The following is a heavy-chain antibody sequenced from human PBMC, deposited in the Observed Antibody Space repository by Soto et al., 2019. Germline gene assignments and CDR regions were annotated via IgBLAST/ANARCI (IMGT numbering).Heavy chain of an antibody. Sequence: AGGSLRLSCAASGFTFRSFTMNWVRQAPGKGLEWVSTISSNSAYIYYTDALRGRFTISRDNAKNSLHLQMSSLRAEDTAVYYCTRDASRDSSARGWFDPWGPGTLVTVSS. CDR3: TRDASRDSSARGWFDP. J-gene: IGHJ5*02. D-gene: IGHD6-13*01. V-gene: IGHV3-21*01. CDR2: ISSNSAYI. CDR1: GFTFRSFT.